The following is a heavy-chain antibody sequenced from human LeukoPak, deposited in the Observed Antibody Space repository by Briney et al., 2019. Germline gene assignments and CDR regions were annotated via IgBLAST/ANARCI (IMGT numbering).Heavy chain of an antibody. CDR1: GFTFDDYG. V-gene: IGHV3-23*01. J-gene: IGHJ4*02. CDR3: AKADRGWGVITKD. Sequence: GGSLRLSCAASGFTFDDYGMSWVRQAPGKGLEWVSAIGGSGDFTYYAEYVKGRFTISRDNSKKTLYLQMNSLRAEDTAVYYCAKADRGWGVITKDWGQGTLVTVSS. CDR2: IGGSGDFT. D-gene: IGHD3-10*01.